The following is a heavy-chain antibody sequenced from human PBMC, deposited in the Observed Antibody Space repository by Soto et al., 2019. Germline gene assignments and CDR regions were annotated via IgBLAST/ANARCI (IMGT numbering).Heavy chain of an antibody. Sequence: GGSLRLSCAASGFTFSSYSMNWVRLSPVTGLEWVATISRSSSHIYYGDSLKGRFIISRDNAKNSLFLQMNSLRAEDTAVYYCARGRGYFDSSDYYEDFWGQGTKVTVS. V-gene: IGHV3-21*01. CDR3: ARGRGYFDSSDYYEDF. J-gene: IGHJ4*02. CDR1: GFTFSSYS. CDR2: ISRSSSHI. D-gene: IGHD3-22*01.